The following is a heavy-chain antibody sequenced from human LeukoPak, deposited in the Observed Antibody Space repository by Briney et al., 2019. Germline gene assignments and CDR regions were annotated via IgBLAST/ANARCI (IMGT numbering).Heavy chain of an antibody. CDR1: GYTLTELS. J-gene: IGHJ4*02. CDR3: ATAGIMAYFDY. CDR2: FDPADGET. V-gene: IGHV1-24*01. D-gene: IGHD5-24*01. Sequence: AASVTVSCKVSGYTLTELSMHWVRQAPGKGLEWMGGFDPADGETIYAQKFQGRVTMTEDTSSDTVYMELSSLRSDDTAVYYCATAGIMAYFDYWGQGTLVTVSS.